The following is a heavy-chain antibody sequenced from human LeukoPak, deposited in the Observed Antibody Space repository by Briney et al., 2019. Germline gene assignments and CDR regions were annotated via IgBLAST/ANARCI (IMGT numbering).Heavy chain of an antibody. CDR3: ATPRCGGGSCHRAFDY. Sequence: SETLSLTCAVYGGSFSGYYWSWIRQPPGKGLEWIGEINHSGSTNYNPSLKSRVTISVDTSKNQFSLKLSSVTAADTAVYYCATPRCGGGSCHRAFDYWGQGTLVTVSS. CDR2: INHSGST. CDR1: GGSFSGYY. V-gene: IGHV4-34*01. J-gene: IGHJ4*02. D-gene: IGHD2-15*01.